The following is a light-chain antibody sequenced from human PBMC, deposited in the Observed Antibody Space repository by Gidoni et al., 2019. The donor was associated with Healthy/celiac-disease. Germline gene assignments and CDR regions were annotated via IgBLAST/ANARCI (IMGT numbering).Light chain of an antibody. Sequence: DIVMTQSPLSLPVTPGEPASISCRSSQSLLHSNGYNYLDWYLQKPGQSPQLLIYLGSNRASGVLDRFSGSGSGIDFTLKISRVEAEDVGVYYCMQALQTSWTFGQGTKVEIK. CDR3: MQALQTSWT. CDR2: LGS. CDR1: QSLLHSNGYNY. V-gene: IGKV2-28*01. J-gene: IGKJ1*01.